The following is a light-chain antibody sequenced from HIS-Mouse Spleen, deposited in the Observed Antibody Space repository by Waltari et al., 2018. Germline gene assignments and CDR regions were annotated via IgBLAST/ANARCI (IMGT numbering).Light chain of an antibody. V-gene: IGLV3-10*01. CDR3: YSTDSSGNHRV. J-gene: IGLJ2*01. CDR1: ALTKKY. Sequence: SYELTQPPSVSVSTGQTARMTCSGDALTKKYAYWYQQKSGQAPVLVIYEDSKRPSGIPERFSGSSSGTMATLTISGAQVEDEADYYCYSTDSSGNHRVFGGGTKLTVL. CDR2: EDS.